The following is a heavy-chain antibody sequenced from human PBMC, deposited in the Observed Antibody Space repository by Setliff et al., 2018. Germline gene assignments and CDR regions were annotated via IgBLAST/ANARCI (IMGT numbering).Heavy chain of an antibody. J-gene: IGHJ4*02. CDR3: ARDRTYYGSGTYTRWFDY. CDR1: GASVRSHY. D-gene: IGHD3-10*01. Sequence: KLPETLSLTCTVSGASVRSHYWSWIRQPPGKGLEWIGFIFYSGDTKSNPSLKSRVTMSVDTSKNQFSLKLSSVTAADTAVYYCARDRTYYGSGTYTRWFDYWGQGTLVTVSS. V-gene: IGHV4-59*02. CDR2: IFYSGDT.